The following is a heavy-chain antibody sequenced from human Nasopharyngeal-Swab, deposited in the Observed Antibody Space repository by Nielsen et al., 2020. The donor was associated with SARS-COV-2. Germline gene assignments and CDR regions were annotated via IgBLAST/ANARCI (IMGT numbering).Heavy chain of an antibody. J-gene: IGHJ4*02. D-gene: IGHD2-15*01. V-gene: IGHV3-64D*06. CDR1: GFTFSSYA. CDR2: ISSSGGST. Sequence: GGSLRLSCSASGFTFSSYAMHWVRQAPGKGLEYVSAISSSGGSTYYADSVKGRFTISRDNSKNTLYLQMSSLRAEDTAVYYCVKNAVVAATGYWGQGTLVTVSS. CDR3: VKNAVVAATGY.